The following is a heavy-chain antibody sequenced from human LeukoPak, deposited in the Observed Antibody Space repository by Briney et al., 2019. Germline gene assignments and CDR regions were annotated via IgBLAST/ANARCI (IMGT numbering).Heavy chain of an antibody. J-gene: IGHJ3*01. CDR3: XRDVGSQXRGVYGX. Sequence: GGSLRLSCAAXXXXXXXXXXXXVXXXXXXXXEXXSXXNWXGGXTGYXDSXKGRXTMSRDXAKNSVYLQMNSLRAEDTXLYYCXRDVGSQXRGVYGXWXQGTMVTVSS. CDR2: XNWXGGXT. D-gene: IGHD3-10*01. CDR1: XXXXXXXX. V-gene: IGHV3-20*04.